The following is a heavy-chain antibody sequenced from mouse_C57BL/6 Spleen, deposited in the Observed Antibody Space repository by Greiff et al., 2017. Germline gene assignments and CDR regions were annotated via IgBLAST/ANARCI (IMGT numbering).Heavy chain of an antibody. D-gene: IGHD2-4*01. J-gene: IGHJ2*01. CDR2: ISDGGSYT. CDR1: GFTFSSYA. V-gene: IGHV5-4*01. CDR3: AREGVYYDYAYYFDY. Sequence: EVKLVESGGGLVKPGGSLKLSCAASGFTFSSYAMSWVRQTPEKRLEWVATISDGGSYTYYPDNVKGRFTISRDNAKNNLYLQMSHLKSEDTAMYYCAREGVYYDYAYYFDYWGQGTTLTGSS.